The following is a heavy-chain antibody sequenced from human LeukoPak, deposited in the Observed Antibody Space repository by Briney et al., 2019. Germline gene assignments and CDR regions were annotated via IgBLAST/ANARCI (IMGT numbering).Heavy chain of an antibody. CDR3: ARGPSGYHST. Sequence: GGSLRLSCAASGFTFSSYGMSWVRQAPGKGLEWVSLIYSGGSTYYADSVKGRFTISRDSSKNILHLQMNTLRAEDTAVYYCARGPSGYHSTGGQGTLVTVSS. V-gene: IGHV3-66*01. D-gene: IGHD5-12*01. J-gene: IGHJ4*02. CDR2: IYSGGST. CDR1: GFTFSSYG.